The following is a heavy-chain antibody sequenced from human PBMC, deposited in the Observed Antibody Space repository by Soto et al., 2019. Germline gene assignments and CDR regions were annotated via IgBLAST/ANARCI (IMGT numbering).Heavy chain of an antibody. CDR3: TGLTDGYPDY. D-gene: IGHD5-12*01. CDR2: IFIFDTDT. J-gene: IGHJ4*02. Sequence: GEALKICCKGCGYTCSSQWSGWVRQMPGKGVEMIGIIFIFDTDTRYKPSLQGQITISADSTISTAYLQWSILKASDAVMYYCTGLTDGYPDYWGQGTLVTVSS. V-gene: IGHV5-51*01. CDR1: GYTCSSQW.